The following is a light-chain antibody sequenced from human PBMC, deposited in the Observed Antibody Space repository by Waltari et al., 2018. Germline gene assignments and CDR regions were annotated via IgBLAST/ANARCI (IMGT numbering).Light chain of an antibody. Sequence: QSALTQPASVSGSPGQSISISCTGTRNDVGGYTYVSWYQHHPGKAPKLMIYEVNNRPSGVSNRFSGSKSGNTASLTISGLQAEDEADYYCSSYTSSTTRVFGGGTKLTVL. V-gene: IGLV2-14*01. CDR2: EVN. CDR1: RNDVGGYTY. J-gene: IGLJ2*01. CDR3: SSYTSSTTRV.